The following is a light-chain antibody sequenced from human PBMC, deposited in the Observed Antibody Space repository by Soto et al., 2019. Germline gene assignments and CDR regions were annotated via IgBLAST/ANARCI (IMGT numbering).Light chain of an antibody. V-gene: IGLV2-14*01. CDR3: SSYTSSSTLEDVV. CDR1: SSDVGGYNY. J-gene: IGLJ2*01. CDR2: EVS. Sequence: QSALTQPASVSGSPGQSITISCTGTSSDVGGYNYVSWYQQHPGKAPKLMIYEVSNRPSGVSNRFSGSKSGNTASLTISGLQAEDEADYYCSSYTSSSTLEDVVVGGGTKLTVL.